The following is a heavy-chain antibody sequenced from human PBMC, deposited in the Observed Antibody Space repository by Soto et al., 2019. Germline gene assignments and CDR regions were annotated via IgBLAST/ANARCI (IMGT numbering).Heavy chain of an antibody. CDR3: ARLDIAAAADNAFDI. CDR2: IYYSGST. Sequence: TSETLSLTCTVSGGSISSISYYWGWIRQPPGKGLEWIGSIYYSGSTYYNPSLKSRVTISVDTSKNQFSLKLSSVTAADTAVYYCARLDIAAAADNAFDIWGQGTMVTVSS. J-gene: IGHJ3*02. CDR1: GGSISSISYY. V-gene: IGHV4-39*01. D-gene: IGHD6-13*01.